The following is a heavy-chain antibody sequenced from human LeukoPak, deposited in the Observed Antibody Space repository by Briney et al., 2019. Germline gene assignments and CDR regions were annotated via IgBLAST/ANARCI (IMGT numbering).Heavy chain of an antibody. CDR3: TTIYSGWDGDRDY. J-gene: IGHJ4*02. V-gene: IGHV3-15*01. Sequence: GGSLRLSCAASGFTVSSNYMSWVRQAPGKGLEWVGRIKSKTDGGTTDYAAPVKGRFTISRDDSKNTLYLQMNSLKTEDTAVYYCTTIYSGWDGDRDYWGQGTLVTVSS. CDR1: GFTVSSNY. CDR2: IKSKTDGGTT. D-gene: IGHD5-12*01.